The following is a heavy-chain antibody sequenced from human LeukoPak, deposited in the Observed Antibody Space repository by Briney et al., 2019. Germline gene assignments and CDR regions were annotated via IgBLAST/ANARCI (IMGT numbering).Heavy chain of an antibody. Sequence: GGSLRLPCAASGFTFSAAWMTWVRQTPGKGLECVGRIKNRSDGGATDYPTPVKGRFAISRDDSKNTLYLQMNSLKIEDTGVYYCTTVGSSWGFDYWGQGTLVTVSS. CDR2: IKNRSDGGAT. CDR3: TTVGSSWGFDY. J-gene: IGHJ4*02. V-gene: IGHV3-15*01. CDR1: GFTFSAAW. D-gene: IGHD6-13*01.